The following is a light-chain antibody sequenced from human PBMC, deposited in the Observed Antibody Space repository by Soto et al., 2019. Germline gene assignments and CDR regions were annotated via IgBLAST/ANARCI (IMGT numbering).Light chain of an antibody. V-gene: IGKV3-20*01. CDR1: HSVRSSY. J-gene: IGKJ3*01. CDR3: QQYGSSPMT. CDR2: GAS. Sequence: EIVLTQSPGTLSLSPGERATLSCRASHSVRSSYLAWYQQKPGQAPRLLIYGASSRATGIPNRFSGSGSGTDFTLTISRLEPEDFAVYYCQQYGSSPMTFGPGTKVDIK.